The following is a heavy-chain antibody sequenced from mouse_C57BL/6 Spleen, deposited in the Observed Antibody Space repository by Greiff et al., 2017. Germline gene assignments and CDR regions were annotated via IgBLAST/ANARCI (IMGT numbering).Heavy chain of an antibody. J-gene: IGHJ2*01. CDR3: ARTLDGYLY. CDR1: GYAFSSSW. Sequence: QVQLQQSGPELVKPGASVKISCKASGYAFSSSWMNWVKQRPGKGLEWIGRIYPGDGDTNYNGKFKGKATLTADKSSSTAYMQLSSLTSEDSAVYFCARTLDGYLYWGQGTTLTVSS. V-gene: IGHV1-82*01. D-gene: IGHD2-3*01. CDR2: IYPGDGDT.